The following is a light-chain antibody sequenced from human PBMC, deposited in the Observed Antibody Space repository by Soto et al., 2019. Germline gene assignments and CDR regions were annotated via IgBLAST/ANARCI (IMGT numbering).Light chain of an antibody. V-gene: IGKV1-12*01. CDR3: QRATTFPIT. CDR1: QDIRTW. CDR2: GAS. Sequence: QMTQSPSSVSAYVGDRVTITCRASQDIRTWLAWYQQNPGKAPKILIYGASTLQSGVPSRFSGSGSGTYFTLTISSLQPEDSATYYCQRATTFPITFGQGTRLEIK. J-gene: IGKJ5*01.